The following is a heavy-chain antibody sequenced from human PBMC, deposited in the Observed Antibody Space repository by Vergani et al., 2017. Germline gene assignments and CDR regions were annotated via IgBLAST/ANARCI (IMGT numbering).Heavy chain of an antibody. CDR2: IIPILGIA. Sequence: QVQLVQSGAEVKKPGSSVKVSCKASGGTFSSYTISWVRQAPGQGLEWMGRIIPILGIANYAQKFQGRVTITADKSTSTAYMELSSLRSEDTAVYYCARTIVVVPTAMGWFDPWGQGTLVTVSS. CDR3: ARTIVVVPTAMGWFDP. J-gene: IGHJ5*02. V-gene: IGHV1-69*02. CDR1: GGTFSSYT. D-gene: IGHD2-2*01.